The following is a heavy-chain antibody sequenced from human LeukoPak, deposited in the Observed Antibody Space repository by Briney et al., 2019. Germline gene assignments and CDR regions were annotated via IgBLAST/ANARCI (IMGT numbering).Heavy chain of an antibody. CDR1: GYTFTSYY. Sequence: ASVKVSCKASGYTFTSYYVHWVRQAPGQGLEWMGIINPSGGSTSYAQKFQGRVTMTRDTSTSTVYMELSSLRSEDTAVYYCARAPKIVWYYDSSGYPYYWGQGTLVTVSS. CDR3: ARAPKIVWYYDSSGYPYY. J-gene: IGHJ4*02. D-gene: IGHD3-22*01. V-gene: IGHV1-46*01. CDR2: INPSGGST.